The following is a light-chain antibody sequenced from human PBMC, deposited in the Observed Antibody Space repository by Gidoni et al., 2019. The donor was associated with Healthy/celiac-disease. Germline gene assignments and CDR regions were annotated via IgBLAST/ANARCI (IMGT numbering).Light chain of an antibody. CDR2: DAS. J-gene: IGKJ3*01. CDR3: QQRRNWTPGT. CDR1: QSVNSY. Sequence: EIVLTQSPPTPSLSPGERATPSCRASQSVNSYLAWYKQKPGQAPRLLIYDASHRATGIPARCSASGSGTDFSLTICSLEPEDIAVYYCQQRRNWTPGTFXPXTKVEIK. V-gene: IGKV3-11*01.